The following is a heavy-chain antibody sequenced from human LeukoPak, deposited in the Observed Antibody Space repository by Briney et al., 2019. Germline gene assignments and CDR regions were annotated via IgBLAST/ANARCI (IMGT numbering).Heavy chain of an antibody. CDR1: GGTFSSYA. Sequence: ASVKVSCKASGGTFSSYAISWVRQAPGQGLEWMGGIIPIFGTANYAQKFQGRVTITTDESTSTAYMELSSLRSEDTAVYYCACNYYYYMDVWGKGTTVTVSS. V-gene: IGHV1-69*05. CDR3: ACNYYYYMDV. CDR2: IIPIFGTA. J-gene: IGHJ6*03.